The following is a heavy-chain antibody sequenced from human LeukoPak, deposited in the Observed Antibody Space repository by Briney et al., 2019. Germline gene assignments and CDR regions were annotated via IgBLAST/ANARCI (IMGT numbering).Heavy chain of an antibody. Sequence: GGSLRLSCAASGFTFSSYAMSWVRQAPGKGLEWVSAISGSGGSTYYADSVKGRFTISRDNSKNTLYLQMNSLRAEDTAVYYCAKASRYYGSGRPFDYWGQGTLVTVSS. J-gene: IGHJ4*02. CDR1: GFTFSSYA. D-gene: IGHD3-10*01. CDR2: ISGSGGST. V-gene: IGHV3-23*01. CDR3: AKASRYYGSGRPFDY.